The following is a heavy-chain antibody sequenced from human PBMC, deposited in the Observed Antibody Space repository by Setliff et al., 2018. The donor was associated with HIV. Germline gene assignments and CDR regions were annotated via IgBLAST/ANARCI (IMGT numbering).Heavy chain of an antibody. CDR1: GGSISSGDYY. J-gene: IGHJ5*02. CDR3: ARVSRLHPFDP. Sequence: ASETLSLTCTVSGGSISSGDYYWTWIRQPAGKGLQWIGLIYYTGIPTYNPSLEGRITMSVDRSKNQFSLRLTSVTAADTAMYYCARVSRLHPFDPWGQGTLVTVSS. V-gene: IGHV4-61*10. CDR2: IYYTGIP. D-gene: IGHD2-15*01.